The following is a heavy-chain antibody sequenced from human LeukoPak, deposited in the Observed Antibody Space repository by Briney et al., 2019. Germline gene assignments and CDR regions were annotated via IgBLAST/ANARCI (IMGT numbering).Heavy chain of an antibody. J-gene: IGHJ3*02. Sequence: PGGSLRLSCAASGFTFSSYWMHWVRQAPGKGLVWVSRINGDESSTTYADSVKGRFTISRDNAKNTLYLQMNSLRVEDTAVYYCARKAVAYTFAFDIWGQGTMVTVSS. CDR1: GFTFSSYW. CDR3: ARKAVAYTFAFDI. CDR2: INGDESST. V-gene: IGHV3-74*01. D-gene: IGHD6-19*01.